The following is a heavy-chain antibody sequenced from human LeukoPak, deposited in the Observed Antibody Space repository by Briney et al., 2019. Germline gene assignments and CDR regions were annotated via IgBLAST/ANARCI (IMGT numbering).Heavy chain of an antibody. CDR3: ARGPGGNYYDSSGYNNWFDP. D-gene: IGHD3-22*01. V-gene: IGHV1-2*02. Sequence: ASVKVSCKASGYTFTGYYMHWVRQAPGQGLEWMGWINPNSGGTNYAQKFQGRVTMTRDTSISTAYMELSRLRSEDTAVYYCARGPGGNYYDSSGYNNWFDPWGQGTLVTVSS. CDR1: GYTFTGYY. CDR2: INPNSGGT. J-gene: IGHJ5*02.